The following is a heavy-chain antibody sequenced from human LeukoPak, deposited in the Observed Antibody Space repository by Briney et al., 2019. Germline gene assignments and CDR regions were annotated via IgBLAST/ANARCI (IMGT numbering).Heavy chain of an antibody. D-gene: IGHD3-16*01. Sequence: GGSLRLSCAASGFTFSSYAMHWVRQAPGKGLEYVSAISSNGGSTYYANSVKGRFTISRDNSKNTLYLQMGSLRVEDMAVYYCARAGDGVSQTLYYFDYWGQGTLVTVSS. CDR1: GFTFSSYA. CDR2: ISSNGGST. V-gene: IGHV3-64*01. J-gene: IGHJ4*02. CDR3: ARAGDGVSQTLYYFDY.